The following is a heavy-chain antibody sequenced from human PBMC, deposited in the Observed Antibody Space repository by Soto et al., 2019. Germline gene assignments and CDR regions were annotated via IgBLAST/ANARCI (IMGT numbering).Heavy chain of an antibody. V-gene: IGHV1-2*04. CDR2: INPNSGDT. Sequence: ASVKVSCKASGYIFTGYYMHWIRQAPGQGLEWMGWINPNSGDTNYTQKFQGWVTMTRDTSISTAYMELSRLRSDDTAVYYCATSRISIAVAGETEYYFDYWGQGTLVTVSS. D-gene: IGHD6-19*01. CDR3: ATSRISIAVAGETEYYFDY. J-gene: IGHJ4*02. CDR1: GYIFTGYY.